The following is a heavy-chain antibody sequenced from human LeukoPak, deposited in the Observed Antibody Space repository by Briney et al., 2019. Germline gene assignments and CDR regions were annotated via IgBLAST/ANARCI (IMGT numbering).Heavy chain of an antibody. CDR2: IYTSGST. CDR1: GGSISSYY. V-gene: IGHV4-4*07. CDR3: ATGVVPAAMDEYYYYYGMDV. Sequence: PSETLSLTCTVSGGSISSYYWSWIRQPAGKGLEWIGRIYTSGSTNYNPSLNSQVPMSVDTSKNQFSLKLSSVTAADTAVYYCATGVVPAAMDEYYYYYGMDVWGQGTTVTVSS. J-gene: IGHJ6*02. D-gene: IGHD2-2*01.